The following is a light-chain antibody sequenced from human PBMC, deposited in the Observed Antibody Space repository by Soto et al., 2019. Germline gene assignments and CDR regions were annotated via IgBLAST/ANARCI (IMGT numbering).Light chain of an antibody. CDR1: QSVSSD. CDR2: GAS. CDR3: QQYNNWPRT. J-gene: IGKJ1*01. Sequence: EIGMTQSPATLSLSPGEISTLSCRASQSVSSDLAWYHQKPGQAPRLLIYGASTRATGIPARFSGSGSGTEFTLTISSLQSEDSAVYYCQQYNNWPRTFGQGTKVDIK. V-gene: IGKV3-15*01.